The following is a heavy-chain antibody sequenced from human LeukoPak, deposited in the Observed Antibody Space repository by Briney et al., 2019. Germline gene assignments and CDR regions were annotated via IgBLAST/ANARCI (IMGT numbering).Heavy chain of an antibody. CDR3: ASLGYCSGGSCYPYYYGMDV. J-gene: IGHJ6*02. V-gene: IGHV3-7*01. CDR1: GFTFSTYW. Sequence: GGSLRLSCEASGFTFSTYWMSWVRQAPGKGLEWVANIKQDGSEKFYVDSVKGRFTISRDNAKNSLYLQMNSLRAEDTAVYYCASLGYCSGGSCYPYYYGMDVWGQGTTVTVSS. D-gene: IGHD2-15*01. CDR2: IKQDGSEK.